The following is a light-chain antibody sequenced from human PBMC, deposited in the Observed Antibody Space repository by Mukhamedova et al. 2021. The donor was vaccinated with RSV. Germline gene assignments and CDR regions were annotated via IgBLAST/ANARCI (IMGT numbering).Light chain of an antibody. J-gene: IGLJ3*02. CDR3: QSFDSSLTASV. V-gene: IGLV1-40*01. CDR2: NYS. Sequence: YQQLPGTAPKLLIFNYSNLPSGVPNRFSASKPGPSASLAITGLQAEDEGIYYCQSFDSSLTASVFGGGTKLTVL.